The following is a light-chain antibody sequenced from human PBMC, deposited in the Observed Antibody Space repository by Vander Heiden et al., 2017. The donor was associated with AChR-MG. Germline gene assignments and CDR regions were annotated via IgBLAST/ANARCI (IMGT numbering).Light chain of an antibody. CDR1: SSDIGDYNY. Sequence: QSALTQPASVSGSPGQSITISCTGTSSDIGDYNYVSWFQQHSGKAPKLIIYDVSYRPSGVSNRFSGSKSGNTASLTISGLQADDEADFYCNSYRRSNVVVFGGGTRLTVL. J-gene: IGLJ2*01. V-gene: IGLV2-14*03. CDR2: DVS. CDR3: NSYRRSNVVV.